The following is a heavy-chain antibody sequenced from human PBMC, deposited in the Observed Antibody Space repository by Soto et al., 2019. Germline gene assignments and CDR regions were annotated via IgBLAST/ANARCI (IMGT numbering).Heavy chain of an antibody. CDR3: ARERRIAAAGPRYYFDY. CDR1: GGSISSYY. J-gene: IGHJ4*02. V-gene: IGHV4-59*01. CDR2: IYYSGSN. D-gene: IGHD6-13*01. Sequence: PSETLSLTCTVSGGSISSYYWSWIRQPPGKGLEWIGYIYYSGSNNYNPSLKSRVTISVDTSKNQFSLKLSSVTAADTAVYYCARERRIAAAGPRYYFDYWGQGTRVTV.